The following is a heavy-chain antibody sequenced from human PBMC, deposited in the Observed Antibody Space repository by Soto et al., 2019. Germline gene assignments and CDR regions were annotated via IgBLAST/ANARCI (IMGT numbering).Heavy chain of an antibody. D-gene: IGHD3-10*01. V-gene: IGHV3-15*01. Sequence: GPLRPTGSASGSTFSDAWMTWVRQAPGKGLEWVGRIKSKTDCGTTDYAAPVKGRFTISRDDSENTLYLQMNSLKTEDTAVYYCTTTYGSGPWGQGTLVTVYS. CDR1: GSTFSDAW. J-gene: IGHJ5*02. CDR2: IKSKTDCGTT. CDR3: TTTYGSGP.